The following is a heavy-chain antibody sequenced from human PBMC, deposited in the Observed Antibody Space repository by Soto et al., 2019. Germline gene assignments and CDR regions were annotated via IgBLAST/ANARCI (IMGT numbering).Heavy chain of an antibody. CDR2: IWYDGSNK. Sequence: QVQLVESGGGVVQPGRSLRLSCAASGFTFSSYGMHWVRQAPGKGLEWVAVIWYDGSNKYYADSVKGRFTISRDNSKNTLYRQMNSLRAEDTAVYYCARDRVAAAGTDRYYYYYYGMDVWGQGTTVTVSS. CDR3: ARDRVAAAGTDRYYYYYYGMDV. V-gene: IGHV3-33*01. D-gene: IGHD6-13*01. J-gene: IGHJ6*02. CDR1: GFTFSSYG.